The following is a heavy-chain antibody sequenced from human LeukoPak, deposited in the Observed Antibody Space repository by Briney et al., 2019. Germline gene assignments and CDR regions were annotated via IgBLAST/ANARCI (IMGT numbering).Heavy chain of an antibody. V-gene: IGHV4-30-4*01. Sequence: SETLSLTCAVSGDSVSSSNYYWSWIRQPPGKGLEWIGYIYYSGSTYYNPSLKSRVTISVDTSKNQFSLKLSSVTAADTAVYYCARVRFLAYFDYWGQGTLVTVSS. CDR1: GDSVSSSNYY. D-gene: IGHD3-3*01. CDR3: ARVRFLAYFDY. J-gene: IGHJ4*02. CDR2: IYYSGST.